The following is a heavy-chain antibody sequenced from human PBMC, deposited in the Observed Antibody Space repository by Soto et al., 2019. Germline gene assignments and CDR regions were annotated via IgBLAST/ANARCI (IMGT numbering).Heavy chain of an antibody. D-gene: IGHD3-16*01. CDR2: IYHSGTT. Sequence: QVQLQESGPGLVKPSQTLSLTCTVSGGSISSGGYYWTWVRQHPGKGLEWIGYIYHSGTTHYNPSLKGRVTMSVDTSEKQFSLKLSSVTAADTAVYYCARVGGLRGTFEIDCWGQGTLGTVSS. CDR1: GGSISSGGYY. J-gene: IGHJ4*02. CDR3: ARVGGLRGTFEIDC. V-gene: IGHV4-31*03.